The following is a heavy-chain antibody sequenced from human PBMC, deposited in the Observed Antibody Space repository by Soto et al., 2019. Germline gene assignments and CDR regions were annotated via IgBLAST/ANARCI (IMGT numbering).Heavy chain of an antibody. CDR1: GFTFSSYA. CDR2: ISYDGSNK. V-gene: IGHV3-30-3*01. D-gene: IGHD5-12*01. CDR3: ARARDGYKPFDY. J-gene: IGHJ4*02. Sequence: QVQLVESGGGVVQPGRSLRLSCAASGFTFSSYAMHWVRQAPGKGLEWVAVISYDGSNKYYADSVKGRFTISRDNSKNTLYLQMNSLRAEDTAVYYCARARDGYKPFDYWGQGTLVTVSS.